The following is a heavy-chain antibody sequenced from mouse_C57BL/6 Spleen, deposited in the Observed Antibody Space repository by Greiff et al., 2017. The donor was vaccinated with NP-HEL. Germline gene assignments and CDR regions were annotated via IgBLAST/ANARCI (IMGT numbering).Heavy chain of an antibody. J-gene: IGHJ3*01. CDR3: TKAYGYGRTWFAY. CDR1: GFNIKDDY. D-gene: IGHD2-2*01. V-gene: IGHV14-4*01. CDR2: IDPENGDT. Sequence: EVQLQQSGAELVRPGASVKLSCTASGFNIKDDYMHWVKQRPEQGLEWIGWIDPENGDTEYASKFQGKATITADTSSNTAYLQLSSLTSEDTAVYYCTKAYGYGRTWFAYWGQGTLVTVSA.